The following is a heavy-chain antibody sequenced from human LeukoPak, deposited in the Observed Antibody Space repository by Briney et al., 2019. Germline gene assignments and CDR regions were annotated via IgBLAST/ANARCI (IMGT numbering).Heavy chain of an antibody. J-gene: IGHJ4*02. CDR1: GYTFTSYD. CDR3: ARGPLLRAFRRSGFKY. D-gene: IGHD3-3*01. V-gene: IGHV1-8*01. Sequence: ASVKVSCKASGYTFTSYDINWVRQATGQGLEWMGWMNPNSGNTGYAQKFQGRATMTRNTSISTAYMELSSLRSEDTAVYYCARGPLLRAFRRSGFKYWGQGTLVTVSS. CDR2: MNPNSGNT.